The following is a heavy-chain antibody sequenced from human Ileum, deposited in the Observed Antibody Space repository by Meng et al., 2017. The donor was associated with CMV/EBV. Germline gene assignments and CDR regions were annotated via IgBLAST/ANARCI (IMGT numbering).Heavy chain of an antibody. V-gene: IGHV4-4*07. D-gene: IGHD4-17*01. CDR2: INAGGST. Sequence: HAPLPESGPGLVTPSETLSLTRAVSGRCISTFYWTWVRQPAGKGLEWIGRINAGGSTNDNPSLKSRVTMSGDTSKNQFSLKVTSVTAADTAVYYCAREENTVNQFEYWGQGTLVTVSS. J-gene: IGHJ4*02. CDR1: GRCISTFY. CDR3: AREENTVNQFEY.